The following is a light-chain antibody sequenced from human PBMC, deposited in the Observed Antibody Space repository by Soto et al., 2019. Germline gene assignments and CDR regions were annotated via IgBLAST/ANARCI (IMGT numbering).Light chain of an antibody. J-gene: IGLJ2*01. CDR2: EVT. V-gene: IGLV2-14*01. CDR1: ANDY. Sequence: QSALAQPASVSGSPGQSITISCSGSANDYVSWYQHHPGKAPRLLLYEVTHRPSGVSHRFSGSKSGNTASLTISGLQPEDEAHYYCTSFISRNSPILFGGGTKLTVL. CDR3: TSFISRNSPIL.